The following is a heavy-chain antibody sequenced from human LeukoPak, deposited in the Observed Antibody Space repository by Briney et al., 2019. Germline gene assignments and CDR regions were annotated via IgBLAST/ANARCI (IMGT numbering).Heavy chain of an antibody. CDR3: ARERKTYSNYFDY. V-gene: IGHV3-30*03. D-gene: IGHD4-11*01. Sequence: GGSLRLSCAASGFTFSSYNMNWVRQAPGKGLEWVAVISYDGSNKYYADSVKGRFTISRDNSKNTLYLQMNSLRAEDTAVYYCARERKTYSNYFDYWGQGTLVTVSS. CDR1: GFTFSSYN. J-gene: IGHJ4*02. CDR2: ISYDGSNK.